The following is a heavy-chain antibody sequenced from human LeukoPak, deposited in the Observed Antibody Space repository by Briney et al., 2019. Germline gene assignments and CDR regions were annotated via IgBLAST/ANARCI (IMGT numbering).Heavy chain of an antibody. CDR3: ARVGYSSGWRGFDY. CDR1: GFTVSSNY. D-gene: IGHD6-19*01. CDR2: IYSGGST. V-gene: IGHV3-53*01. J-gene: IGHJ4*02. Sequence: GGSLRLSCAASGFTVSSNYMSSVRQAPGKGLEWVSVIYSGGSTYYADSVKGRFTISRDNSKNTLYLQMNSLRAEDTAVYYCARVGYSSGWRGFDYWGQGTLVTVSS.